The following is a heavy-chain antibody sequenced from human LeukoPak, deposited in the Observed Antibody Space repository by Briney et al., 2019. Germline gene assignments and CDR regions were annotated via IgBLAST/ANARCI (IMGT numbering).Heavy chain of an antibody. V-gene: IGHV1-24*01. CDR2: FDPEDGET. CDR3: ATALAIVATTGAFDI. CDR1: GYTLTELS. J-gene: IGHJ3*02. D-gene: IGHD5-12*01. Sequence: ASVNVSCKVSGYTLTELSMHWVRQAPGKGLEWMGGFDPEDGETIYAQKFQGRVTMTEDTSTDTAYMELSSLRSEDTAVYYCATALAIVATTGAFDIWGQGTMVTVSS.